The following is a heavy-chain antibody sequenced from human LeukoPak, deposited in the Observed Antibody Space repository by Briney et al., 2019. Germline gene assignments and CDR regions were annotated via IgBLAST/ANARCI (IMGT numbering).Heavy chain of an antibody. CDR2: IIPIFGTA. CDR1: GYTFTSYA. J-gene: IGHJ4*02. D-gene: IGHD2-15*01. V-gene: IGHV1-69*13. CDR3: AREGGEVGYCSGGSCRTFDY. Sequence: SVKVSCKASGYTFTSYAISWVRQAPGQGLEWMGGIIPIFGTANYAQKFQGRVTITADESTSTAYMELSSLRSEDTAVYYCAREGGEVGYCSGGSCRTFDYWGQGTLVTVSS.